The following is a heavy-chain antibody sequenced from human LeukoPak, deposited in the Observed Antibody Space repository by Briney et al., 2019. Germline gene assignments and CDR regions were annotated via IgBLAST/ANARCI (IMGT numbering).Heavy chain of an antibody. D-gene: IGHD6-19*01. CDR2: ISSSSYI. J-gene: IGHJ4*02. CDR1: GFTFSSYS. CDR3: AREVRYSSGLYYFDY. Sequence: GGSLRLSCAASGFTFSSYSMNWVRQAPGKGLEWVSSISSSSYIYYADSVKGRSTISRDNAKNSLYLQMNSLRAEDTAVYYCAREVRYSSGLYYFDYWGQGTLVTVSS. V-gene: IGHV3-21*01.